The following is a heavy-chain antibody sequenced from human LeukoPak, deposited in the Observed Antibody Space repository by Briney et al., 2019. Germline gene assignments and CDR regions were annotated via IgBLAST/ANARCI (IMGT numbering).Heavy chain of an antibody. D-gene: IGHD6-13*01. V-gene: IGHV3-21*01. J-gene: IGHJ5*02. CDR2: ISTGGSYI. CDR1: GFTFSSYS. Sequence: GGSLRLSCAASGFTFSSYSMNWVRQAPGKGLEWVSSISTGGSYIFYADSVKGRFTISRDNAKNSLSLQMNSLRAEDTAVYYCARDTSAAAGKRVFDPWGQGTLVTVSS. CDR3: ARDTSAAAGKRVFDP.